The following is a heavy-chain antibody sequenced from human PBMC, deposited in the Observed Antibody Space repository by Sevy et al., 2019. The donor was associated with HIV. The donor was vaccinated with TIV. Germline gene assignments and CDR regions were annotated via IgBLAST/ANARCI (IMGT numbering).Heavy chain of an antibody. V-gene: IGHV1-18*01. CDR3: AGCLGGLRPWEYNCCDP. CDR1: GYSFASYG. D-gene: IGHD1-26*01. J-gene: IGHJ5*02. Sequence: ASVKVSCKASGYSFASYGISWVRQAPGQGLEWMGWVTHYNGNKKYAEKLQGRASMTTDTSTSTGYMELRSLRSDGTAVYYCAGCLGGLRPWEYNCCDPWGQGTLVTVSS. CDR2: VTHYNGNK.